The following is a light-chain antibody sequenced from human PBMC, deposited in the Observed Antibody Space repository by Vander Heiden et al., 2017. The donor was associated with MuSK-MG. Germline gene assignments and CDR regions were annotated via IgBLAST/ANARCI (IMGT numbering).Light chain of an antibody. CDR1: QSVSSSY. CDR2: GAS. J-gene: IGKJ2*01. V-gene: IGKV3-20*01. CDR3: QQYGSSAYT. Sequence: EIVLTQSPGPLPLSPGERATLPCRASQSVSSSYLAWYQQKPGQAPRLLIYGASSRATGIPDRFSGSGSGTDFTLTISRLEPEDFAVYYCQQYGSSAYTFGQGTKLEIK.